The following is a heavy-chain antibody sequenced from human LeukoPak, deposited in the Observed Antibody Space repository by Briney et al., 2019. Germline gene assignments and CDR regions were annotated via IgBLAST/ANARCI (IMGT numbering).Heavy chain of an antibody. D-gene: IGHD6-19*01. CDR3: ARHQGGIAVAGHYYGMDV. V-gene: IGHV4-59*08. CDR1: GGSISSYY. Sequence: SETLSLTCTVSGGSISSYYWSWVRQPPGKGLEWIGYIYYSGSTNYNPSPKSRVTISVDTSKNQFSLKLSSVTAADTAVYYCARHQGGIAVAGHYYGMDVWGQGTTVTVSS. CDR2: IYYSGST. J-gene: IGHJ6*02.